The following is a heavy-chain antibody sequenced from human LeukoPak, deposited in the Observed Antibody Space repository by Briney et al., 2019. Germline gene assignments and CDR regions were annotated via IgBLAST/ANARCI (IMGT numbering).Heavy chain of an antibody. CDR2: ISGSGGST. CDR1: GFTFSSYD. Sequence: PGGSLRLSCAASGFTFSSYDMHWVRQATGKGLEWVSAISGSGGSTYYADSVKGRFTISRDNSKNTLYLQMNSLRAEDTAVYYCAKDPSSGYSSSRNWFGPWGQGTLVTVSS. J-gene: IGHJ5*02. V-gene: IGHV3-23*01. D-gene: IGHD6-13*01. CDR3: AKDPSSGYSSSRNWFGP.